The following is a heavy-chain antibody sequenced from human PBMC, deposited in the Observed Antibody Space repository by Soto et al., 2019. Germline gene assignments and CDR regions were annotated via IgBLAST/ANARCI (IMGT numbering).Heavy chain of an antibody. Sequence: TSETLSLTCAVYGGSFSGYYWSRIRQPPGKGLEWIGEINHSGSTYYNPSLKSRVTISVDTSKNQFSLKLSSVTAADTAVYYCARQLRVTKGWYYFDYWGQGTLVTVSS. CDR1: GGSFSGYY. CDR3: ARQLRVTKGWYYFDY. J-gene: IGHJ4*02. CDR2: INHSGST. V-gene: IGHV4-34*01. D-gene: IGHD4-17*01.